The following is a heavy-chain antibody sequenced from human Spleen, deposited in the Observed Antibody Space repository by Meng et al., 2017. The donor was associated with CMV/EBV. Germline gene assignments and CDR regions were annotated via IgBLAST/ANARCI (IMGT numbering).Heavy chain of an antibody. J-gene: IGHJ6*02. CDR2: INPNNGDT. CDR1: GYTFTGYY. V-gene: IGHV1-2*02. CDR3: ARGVVSSSSINYYYGMDV. Sequence: ASVKVSCKASGYTFTGYYMHWLRQARGQGLEWMGRINPNNGDTNYAQKFQGRVTITRNTSISTAYMELSSLRSEDTAVYYCARGVVSSSSINYYYGMDVWGQGTTVTVSS. D-gene: IGHD6-6*01.